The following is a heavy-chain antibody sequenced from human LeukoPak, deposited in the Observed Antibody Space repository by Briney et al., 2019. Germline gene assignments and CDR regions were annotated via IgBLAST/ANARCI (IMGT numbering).Heavy chain of an antibody. D-gene: IGHD3-3*01. CDR1: GYTFTSYG. V-gene: IGHV1-18*01. Sequence: GASVKVSCKASGYTFTSYGISWVRQAPGQGLEWMGWISAYNGNTNYAQKLQGRVTMTTDTSTSTAYMELRSLRSDDTAVYYCARDGEYDFWSGYHKRDFDYWGQGTLVTVSS. CDR2: ISAYNGNT. CDR3: ARDGEYDFWSGYHKRDFDY. J-gene: IGHJ4*02.